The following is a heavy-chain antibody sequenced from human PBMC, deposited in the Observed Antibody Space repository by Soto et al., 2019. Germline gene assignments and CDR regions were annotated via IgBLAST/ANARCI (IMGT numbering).Heavy chain of an antibody. D-gene: IGHD3-10*01. CDR3: AKDVGYGSGRGNFDY. Sequence: EVPLLESGGGLVQPGGSLRLSCAASGFTFSSYAMSWVRQAPGKGLEWVSAISGSGGSTYYADSVKGRFTISRDNSKNTLYLQMNSLRAEDTAVYYCAKDVGYGSGRGNFDYWGQGTLVTVSS. CDR1: GFTFSSYA. V-gene: IGHV3-23*01. CDR2: ISGSGGST. J-gene: IGHJ4*02.